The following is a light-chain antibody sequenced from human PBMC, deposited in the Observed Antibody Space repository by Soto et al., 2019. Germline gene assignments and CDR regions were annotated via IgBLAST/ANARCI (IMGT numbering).Light chain of an antibody. CDR3: QQGYSNPQT. Sequence: IQLTQSQASLSASVGDRVTITXXASQSISSYLNWYQQKPGKAPKLLIYAASSLQSGVPSRFSGSGSGTDFTLTISSLQPEDFATYYCQQGYSNPQTFGQGTKVDIK. CDR2: AAS. V-gene: IGKV1-39*01. J-gene: IGKJ1*01. CDR1: QSISSY.